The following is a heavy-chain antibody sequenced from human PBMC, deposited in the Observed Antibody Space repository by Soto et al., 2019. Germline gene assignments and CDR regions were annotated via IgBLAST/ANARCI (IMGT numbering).Heavy chain of an antibody. V-gene: IGHV3-7*03. D-gene: IGHD2-2*01. CDR3: VKDGGYCSSATCYSPRNHYFDA. J-gene: IGHJ5*02. Sequence: GGSLRLSWAASGFDFSVYWVIWVRQAPGKGPEWVANIKFDGSEKQYVDSVKGRFTISRDNARNSVFLQMNSLRAGDTAVYYCVKDGGYCSSATCYSPRNHYFDAWGQGTLVTVSS. CDR1: GFDFSVYW. CDR2: IKFDGSEK.